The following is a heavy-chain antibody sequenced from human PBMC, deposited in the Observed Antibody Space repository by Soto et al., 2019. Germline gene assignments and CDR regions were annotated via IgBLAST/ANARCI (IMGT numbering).Heavy chain of an antibody. V-gene: IGHV3-48*03. CDR3: ARVDYVWGSFDY. D-gene: IGHD3-16*01. CDR1: GFTFSSYE. J-gene: IGHJ4*02. Sequence: GSLRLSCAASGFTFSSYEMNWVRQAPGKGLEWVSYISSSGSTIYYADSVKGRFTISRDNAKNSLYLQMNSLRAEDTAVYYWARVDYVWGSFDYWGQGTLVTVSS. CDR2: ISSSGSTI.